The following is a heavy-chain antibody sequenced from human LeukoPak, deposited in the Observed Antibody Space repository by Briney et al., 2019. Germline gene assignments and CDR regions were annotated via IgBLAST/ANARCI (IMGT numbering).Heavy chain of an antibody. D-gene: IGHD3-10*01. CDR1: GFTFRNYG. CDR3: VKPYYFSSGSLN. V-gene: IGHV3-23*01. J-gene: IGHJ4*02. Sequence: GGSLRLSCAASGFTFRNYGMNWVRQAPGKGLEWVSGISPSGGGTYYADSVKGRFTISRDDSKNTLSLQMNSLRAEDAAVYYCVKPYYFSSGSLNWGQGTLVTVSS. CDR2: ISPSGGGT.